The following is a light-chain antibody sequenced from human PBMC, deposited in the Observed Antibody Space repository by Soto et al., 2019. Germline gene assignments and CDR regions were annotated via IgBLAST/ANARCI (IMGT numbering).Light chain of an antibody. V-gene: IGKV3-20*01. CDR2: DAS. Sequence: EIVLTQSPGTLSLSPGERATLSCRASQSVSSSYLAWYQQKPGQAPRLLIYDASSRATGIPDRFSGSGSGTDFTLTLTRLEPEDFAVYHCQQYGNSPATFGPGTKVDIK. CDR1: QSVSSSY. CDR3: QQYGNSPAT. J-gene: IGKJ3*01.